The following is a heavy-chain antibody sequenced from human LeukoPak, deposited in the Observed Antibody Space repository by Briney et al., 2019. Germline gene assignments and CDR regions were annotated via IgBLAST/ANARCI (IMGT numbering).Heavy chain of an antibody. D-gene: IGHD2-15*01. Sequence: GGSLRLSCSASGFTFTSYTMHWVRQAPGKGLGYVSGMSSNGGSTYYADSVKGRFTISRDNSKNTLYLQMSSLRVEDTAVYYCVPDIVVVIFAYWGQGTLVTVSS. V-gene: IGHV3-64D*09. CDR2: MSSNGGST. CDR1: GFTFTSYT. J-gene: IGHJ4*02. CDR3: VPDIVVVIFAY.